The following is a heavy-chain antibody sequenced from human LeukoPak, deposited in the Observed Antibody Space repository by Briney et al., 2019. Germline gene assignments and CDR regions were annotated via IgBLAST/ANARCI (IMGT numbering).Heavy chain of an antibody. J-gene: IGHJ6*02. CDR2: ISAYNGNT. Sequence: ASVKVSCKASGYTFTSYGISWVRQAPGQGLEWMGWISAYNGNTNYAQKLQGRVTTTTDTSTSTAYMELRSLRSDDTAVYYCARDTHAAAGINDYYYGMDVWGQGTTVTVSS. V-gene: IGHV1-18*01. D-gene: IGHD6-13*01. CDR3: ARDTHAAAGINDYYYGMDV. CDR1: GYTFTSYG.